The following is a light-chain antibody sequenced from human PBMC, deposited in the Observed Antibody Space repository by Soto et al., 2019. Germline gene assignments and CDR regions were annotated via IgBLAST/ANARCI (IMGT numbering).Light chain of an antibody. V-gene: IGKV3-20*01. CDR2: AAS. Sequence: EIVLTQSPGTLSLSPGERATLSCRASQSVRNNYLAWYQQRPGQAPRLLIYAASSRATGIPDRFSGSGSGTDFTLTISRLEPEDFAVYYCQQYGSSPRTFGGGTKVDNK. CDR3: QQYGSSPRT. J-gene: IGKJ4*02. CDR1: QSVRNNY.